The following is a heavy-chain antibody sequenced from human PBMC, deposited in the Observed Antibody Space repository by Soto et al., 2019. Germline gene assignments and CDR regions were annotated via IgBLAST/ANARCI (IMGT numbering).Heavy chain of an antibody. CDR2: IDPSDSYT. CDR1: GYSFTSYW. CDR3: ARQDPYTELLSKVIYYYYGMDV. D-gene: IGHD1-26*01. V-gene: IGHV5-10-1*01. Sequence: SLKISCKGSGYSFTSYWISWVRQMPGKGLEWMGRIDPSDSYTNYSPSFQGHVTISADKSISTAYLQWSSLKASDTAMYYCARQDPYTELLSKVIYYYYGMDVSGQGTTVTVSS. J-gene: IGHJ6*02.